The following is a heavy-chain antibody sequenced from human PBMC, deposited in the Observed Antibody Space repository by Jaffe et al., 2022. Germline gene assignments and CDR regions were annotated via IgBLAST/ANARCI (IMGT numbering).Heavy chain of an antibody. D-gene: IGHD3-16*01. Sequence: QVQLVESGGGVVQPGGSLRLSCAASGFTFSSYGMHWVRQAPGKGLEWVAFIRYDGSNKYYADSVKGRFTISRDNSKNTLYLQMNSLRAEDTAVYYCAKDLGSWEIWDYYMDVWGKGTTVTVSS. CDR3: AKDLGSWEIWDYYMDV. CDR1: GFTFSSYG. CDR2: IRYDGSNK. J-gene: IGHJ6*03. V-gene: IGHV3-30*02.